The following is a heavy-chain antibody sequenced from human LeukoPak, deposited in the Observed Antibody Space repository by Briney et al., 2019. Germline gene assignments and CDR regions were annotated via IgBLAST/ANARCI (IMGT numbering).Heavy chain of an antibody. CDR2: INPNSGGT. CDR3: ARDQGGGFVSFDP. D-gene: IGHD5-12*01. CDR1: GYTFTGYY. J-gene: IGHJ5*02. V-gene: IGHV1-2*02. Sequence: PGASVKVSCKASGYTFTGYYMHWVRQAPGQGLEWMGWINPNSGGTNYAQKFQGRVTMTRDTSISTAYMELSRLRSDDTAVYYCARDQGGGFVSFDPWGQGILVTVSS.